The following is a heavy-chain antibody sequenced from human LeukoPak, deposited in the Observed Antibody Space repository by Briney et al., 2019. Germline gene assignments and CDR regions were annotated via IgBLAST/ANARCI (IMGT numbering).Heavy chain of an antibody. CDR1: GDSVSNNSAI. CDR3: ARSSNLHYFDY. Sequence: SQTLSLTCAISGDSVSNNSAIWIWIRQSPSRGLQWLGRTYYRSKWYNDYAVSVKSRITLNVDTSKNQFSLQLNSVTPEDTAVYYCARSSNLHYFDYWGQGPQVTVSS. V-gene: IGHV6-1*01. J-gene: IGHJ4*02. CDR2: TYYRSKWYN.